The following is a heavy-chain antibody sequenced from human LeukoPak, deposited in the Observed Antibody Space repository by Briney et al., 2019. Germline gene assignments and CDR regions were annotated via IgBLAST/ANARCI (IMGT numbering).Heavy chain of an antibody. CDR1: GFTFSSYR. Sequence: PGGSLRLSCAASGFTFSSYRMNWGRQAPGQGLEGGSYISSSSSTIYYADSVKGRFTISRDNAKNSLYLQMNSLRAEDTAVYYCARASLYSGSQNFDYWGQGTLVTVSS. J-gene: IGHJ4*02. D-gene: IGHD1-26*01. CDR2: ISSSSSTI. CDR3: ARASLYSGSQNFDY. V-gene: IGHV3-48*01.